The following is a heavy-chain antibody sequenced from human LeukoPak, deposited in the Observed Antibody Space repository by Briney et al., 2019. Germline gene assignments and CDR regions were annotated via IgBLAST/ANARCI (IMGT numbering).Heavy chain of an antibody. D-gene: IGHD3-9*01. V-gene: IGHV4-61*02. CDR1: GGSISSGSYY. Sequence: SETLSLTCTVSGGSISSGSYYWSWIRQPAGKGLEWIGRIYTSGSTNYNPPLKSRVTISVDTSKNQFSLKLSSVTAADTAVYYCARGGSYYDILTGYLPDYWGQGTLVTVSS. CDR3: ARGGSYYDILTGYLPDY. CDR2: IYTSGST. J-gene: IGHJ4*02.